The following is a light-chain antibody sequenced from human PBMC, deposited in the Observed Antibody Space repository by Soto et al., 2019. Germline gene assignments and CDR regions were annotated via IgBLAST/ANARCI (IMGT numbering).Light chain of an antibody. Sequence: QSVLTQPPSASRSPGQSVTISCTGTSSDVGGYNYVSWYQHHPGKAPKLMIYEVSKRPSGVPDRFSGSKSGNTASLTVSGLQADDEADYYCSSDAGNDKYVFGSGTKVTVL. CDR2: EVS. V-gene: IGLV2-8*02. J-gene: IGLJ1*01. CDR3: SSDAGNDKYV. CDR1: SSDVGGYNY.